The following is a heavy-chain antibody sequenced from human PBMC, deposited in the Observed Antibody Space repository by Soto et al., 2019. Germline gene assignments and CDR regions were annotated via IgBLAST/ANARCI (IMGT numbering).Heavy chain of an antibody. Sequence: GGSLRLSCAASGFTFSSYGMHWVRQAPGKGLEWVAVIWYDGSNKYYADSVKGRFTISRDNSKNTLYLQMSSLRVEDTAVYYCARRQISPPTRGAASARGGMDVWGQGTTVTVSS. CDR3: ARRQISPPTRGAASARGGMDV. CDR2: IWYDGSNK. V-gene: IGHV3-33*01. CDR1: GFTFSSYG. J-gene: IGHJ6*02. D-gene: IGHD6-13*01.